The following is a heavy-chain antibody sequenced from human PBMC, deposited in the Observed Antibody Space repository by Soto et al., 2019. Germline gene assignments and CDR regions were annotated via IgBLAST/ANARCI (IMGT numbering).Heavy chain of an antibody. V-gene: IGHV3-21*01. D-gene: IGHD3-3*01. Sequence: SLRLSCAASGLTFSSYAMSWVRQAPGKGLEWVSSISSSSSYIYYADSVKGRFTISRDNAKNSLYLQMNSLRAEDTAVYYCARDYDFWSGYPHYGMDVWGQGTTVTVSS. CDR1: GLTFSSYA. J-gene: IGHJ6*02. CDR3: ARDYDFWSGYPHYGMDV. CDR2: ISSSSSYI.